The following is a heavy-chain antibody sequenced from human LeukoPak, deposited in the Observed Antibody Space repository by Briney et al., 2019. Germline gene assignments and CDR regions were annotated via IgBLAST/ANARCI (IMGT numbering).Heavy chain of an antibody. J-gene: IGHJ5*02. Sequence: HPGGSLRLSCAASGFTFSSYAMSWVRQAPGKGLEWVTVISYDGSNKYYADSMKGRFTISRDNSKNTLYLQMNSLRAEDTAVYYCARGDKELVFKRRKGGFDPWGQGTLVTVSS. D-gene: IGHD6-13*01. V-gene: IGHV3-30*04. CDR1: GFTFSSYA. CDR3: ARGDKELVFKRRKGGFDP. CDR2: ISYDGSNK.